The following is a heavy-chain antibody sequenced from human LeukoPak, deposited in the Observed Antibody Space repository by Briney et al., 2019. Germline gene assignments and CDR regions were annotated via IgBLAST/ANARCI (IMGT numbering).Heavy chain of an antibody. CDR3: ARSAAYYGSGSYPDY. CDR1: GYTFTSYT. V-gene: IGHV1-3*01. Sequence: ASVKVSCKAPGYTFTSYTIHWVRQAPGQRLEWMGWINAGNGNTKYSQKFQGRVTITRDTSASTAYMELSSLRSEDTAVYYCARSAAYYGSGSYPDYWGQGTLVTVSS. CDR2: INAGNGNT. J-gene: IGHJ4*02. D-gene: IGHD3-10*01.